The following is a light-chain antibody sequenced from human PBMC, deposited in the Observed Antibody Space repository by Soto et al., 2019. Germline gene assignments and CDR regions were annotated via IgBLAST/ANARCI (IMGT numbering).Light chain of an antibody. J-gene: IGKJ1*01. CDR1: QGIRNY. CDR2: AAS. CDR3: LQQKSDPWT. V-gene: IGKV1-17*01. Sequence: DIQMTQSPSSLSASVGDRVTITCRASQGIRNYLGWYQQKPGKAPKRLIYAASSSQSGVPSRFSGSGSGTEFSLTISRLQPEEVATYYCLQQKSDPWTFGHGTKVEIK.